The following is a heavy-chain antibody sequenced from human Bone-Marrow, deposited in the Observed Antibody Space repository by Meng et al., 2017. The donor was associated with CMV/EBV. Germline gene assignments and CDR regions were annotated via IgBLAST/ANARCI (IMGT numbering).Heavy chain of an antibody. J-gene: IGHJ4*02. CDR2: ISYDGSNK. D-gene: IGHD3-3*01. CDR1: GFTFSSYA. CDR3: ARDLLEGRY. Sequence: GGSLRLSCAASGFTFSSYAMHWVRQAPGKGLEWVAVISYDGSNKYYADSVKGRFTISRDNSKNTLYLQMNSLRAEDTAVYYCARDLLEGRYWGQGTLVTVYS. V-gene: IGHV3-30-3*01.